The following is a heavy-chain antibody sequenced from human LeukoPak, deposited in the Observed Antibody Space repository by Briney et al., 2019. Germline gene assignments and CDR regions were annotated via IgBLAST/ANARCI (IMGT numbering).Heavy chain of an antibody. CDR2: ISWNSGSI. V-gene: IGHV3-9*01. J-gene: IGHJ3*02. CDR1: GFTFDDYA. D-gene: IGHD3-3*01. CDR3: AKDSRVAPGAFDI. Sequence: GRSLRLSCAASGFTFDDYAMHWVRQAPGKGLEWVSGISWNSGSIGYADSVKGRFTISRDNAKNSLYLQMNSLRAEDTALYHCAKDSRVAPGAFDIWGQGTMVTVSS.